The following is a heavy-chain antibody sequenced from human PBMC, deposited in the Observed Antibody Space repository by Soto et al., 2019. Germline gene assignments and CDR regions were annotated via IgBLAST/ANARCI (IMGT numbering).Heavy chain of an antibody. CDR1: GFTFSSYA. CDR3: ARDEQDFWSVYYSETDY. J-gene: IGHJ4*02. Sequence: QVQLVESGGGVVQPGRSLRLSCAASGFTFSSYAMHWVRQAPGKGLEWVAVISYDGSNKYYADSVKGRFTISRDNSKNTRYLQMNSLRAEDTAVYYCARDEQDFWSVYYSETDYWGQGTLVTVSS. CDR2: ISYDGSNK. D-gene: IGHD3-3*01. V-gene: IGHV3-30-3*01.